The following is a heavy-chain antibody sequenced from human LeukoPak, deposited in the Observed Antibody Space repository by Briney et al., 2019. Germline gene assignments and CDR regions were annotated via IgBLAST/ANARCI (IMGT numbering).Heavy chain of an antibody. Sequence: PGGSLRLSCAASGFTFSSYGMHWVRQAPGKGLEWVAFIRYDGSNKYYADSVKGRFTISRDNSKNTLYLQMNSLRAEDTAVYYCARRYSSSWYSYYYYYYMDVWGKGTTVTISS. CDR1: GFTFSSYG. CDR3: ARRYSSSWYSYYYYYYMDV. D-gene: IGHD6-13*01. V-gene: IGHV3-30*02. J-gene: IGHJ6*03. CDR2: IRYDGSNK.